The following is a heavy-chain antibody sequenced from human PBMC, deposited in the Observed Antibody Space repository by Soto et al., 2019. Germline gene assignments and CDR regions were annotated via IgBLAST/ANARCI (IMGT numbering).Heavy chain of an antibody. J-gene: IGHJ4*02. CDR3: ARTQGGRGKIDY. CDR1: GGSISSYY. Sequence: QVQLQESGPGLVKPSETLSLTCTVSGGSISSYYWGWIRQSPGKGLEWIAHMHNGGSSNYSPLLRMRITMSLDTLNNQFFLKLSSVTAADTAVYYCARTQGGRGKIDYWGQGTLVTVSS. D-gene: IGHD3-16*01. V-gene: IGHV4-4*07. CDR2: MHNGGSS.